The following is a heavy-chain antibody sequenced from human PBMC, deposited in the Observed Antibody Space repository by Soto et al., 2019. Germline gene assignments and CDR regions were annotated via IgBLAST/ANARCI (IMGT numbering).Heavy chain of an antibody. V-gene: IGHV3-23*01. CDR2: ITGSGGGA. J-gene: IGHJ6*03. CDR1: GFTFSSFA. Sequence: EVQLLESGGGLVQPGGSLRLSCAASGFTFSSFAMNWVRQAPGKGPECISAITGSGGGAYYADSVKGRFTMSGDNSKNMLYLQMDSLRADATAVYYCAKGRRSFVDVWGKGTTVIVS. CDR3: AKGRRSFVDV.